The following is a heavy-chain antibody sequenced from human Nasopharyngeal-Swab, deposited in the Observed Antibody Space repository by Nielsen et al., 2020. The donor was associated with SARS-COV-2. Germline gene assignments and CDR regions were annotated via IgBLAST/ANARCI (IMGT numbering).Heavy chain of an antibody. V-gene: IGHV3-30*03. CDR2: ISYDGSNK. Sequence: GEYLKISCAASGFNFSSYGMHWVRQAPGKGLEWVAVISYDGSNKYYADSVKGRFTISRDNSKNTLYLQMNSLRAEDTAVYYCARGSGSYKEILFDYWGQGTLVTVSS. CDR1: GFNFSSYG. CDR3: ARGSGSYKEILFDY. J-gene: IGHJ4*02. D-gene: IGHD1-26*01.